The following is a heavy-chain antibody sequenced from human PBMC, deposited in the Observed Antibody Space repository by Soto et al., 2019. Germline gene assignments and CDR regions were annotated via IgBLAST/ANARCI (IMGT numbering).Heavy chain of an antibody. V-gene: IGHV4-59*12. Sequence: SEGLSLTCMGSGGSITTFHWSWMRHLPEKGLECIAYTSYTGNTNYNPSFQSRVTISIDTSKNQFSLKMTSVTAAATAVYFCARFVYDTRLPSMYFDFRGQGT. CDR2: TSYTGNT. CDR3: ARFVYDTRLPSMYFDF. CDR1: GGSITTFH. D-gene: IGHD3-22*01. J-gene: IGHJ4*02.